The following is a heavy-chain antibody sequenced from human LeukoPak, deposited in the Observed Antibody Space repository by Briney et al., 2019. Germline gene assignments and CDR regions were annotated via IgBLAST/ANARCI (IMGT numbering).Heavy chain of an antibody. CDR3: ARHHNYGEGADAFDI. D-gene: IGHD4-17*01. Sequence: SETLSLTCTVSGGSISSSSYYWGWIRQPPGKGLEWIGSIYYSGSNYYNPSLKRRVTISVDTSKNQYSLKLSSVTAADTAVYYCARHHNYGEGADAFDIWGQGTMVTVSS. CDR1: GGSISSSSYY. V-gene: IGHV4-39*01. J-gene: IGHJ3*02. CDR2: IYYSGSN.